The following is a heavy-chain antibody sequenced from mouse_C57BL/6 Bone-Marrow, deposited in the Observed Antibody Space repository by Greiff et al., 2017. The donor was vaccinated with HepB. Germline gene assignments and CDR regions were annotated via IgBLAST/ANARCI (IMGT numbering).Heavy chain of an antibody. J-gene: IGHJ4*01. CDR3: ARREAYYSNYYAMDY. Sequence: VKLQESGAELVKPGASVKISCKASGYAFSSYWMNWVKQRPGKGLEWIGQIYPGDGDTNYNGKFKGKATLTADKSSSTDYMQLSSLTSEDSAVYFCARREAYYSNYYAMDYWGQGTSVTVSS. CDR2: IYPGDGDT. D-gene: IGHD2-5*01. V-gene: IGHV1-80*01. CDR1: GYAFSSYW.